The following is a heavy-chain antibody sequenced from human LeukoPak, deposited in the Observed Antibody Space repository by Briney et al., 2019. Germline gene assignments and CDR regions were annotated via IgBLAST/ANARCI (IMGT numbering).Heavy chain of an antibody. CDR2: INHSGST. CDR1: GGSFSGYY. CDR3: ARVHIAAAGTIFNY. Sequence: SETLSLTCAVYGGSFSGYYWSWIRQPPGKGLEWIGEINHSGSTNYNPSLKSRVTISVDTSKSQFSLKLSSVTAADTAVYYCARVHIAAAGTIFNYWGQGTLVTVSS. D-gene: IGHD6-13*01. J-gene: IGHJ4*02. V-gene: IGHV4-34*01.